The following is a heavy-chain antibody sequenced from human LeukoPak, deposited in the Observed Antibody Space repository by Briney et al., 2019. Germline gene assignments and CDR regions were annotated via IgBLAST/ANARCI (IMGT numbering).Heavy chain of an antibody. J-gene: IGHJ4*02. CDR3: ARRGAWSGYYFSDY. CDR1: GFTFDDYA. D-gene: IGHD3-3*01. Sequence: GGSLRLSCAASGFTFDDYAMHWVRQAPGKGLEWVSGISWNSGSIGYADSVKGRFTISRDNAKNSLYLQMNSLRAEDTAVYYCARRGAWSGYYFSDYWGQGTLVTVSS. CDR2: ISWNSGSI. V-gene: IGHV3-9*01.